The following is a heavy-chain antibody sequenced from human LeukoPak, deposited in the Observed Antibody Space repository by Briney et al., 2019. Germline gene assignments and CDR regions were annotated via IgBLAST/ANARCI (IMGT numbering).Heavy chain of an antibody. V-gene: IGHV4-39*07. J-gene: IGHJ6*03. CDR1: GASTSNSTYY. Sequence: SETLSLTCNVFGASTSNSTYYWGWIRQPPGKGLEWIGSIYYSGSTYCKPSLKSRPTISVDTSKNQFSLNLSSVTAADTAVYYCARVGCSGGSCYRLRYYMDVWGKGTTVTVSS. D-gene: IGHD2-15*01. CDR2: IYYSGST. CDR3: ARVGCSGGSCYRLRYYMDV.